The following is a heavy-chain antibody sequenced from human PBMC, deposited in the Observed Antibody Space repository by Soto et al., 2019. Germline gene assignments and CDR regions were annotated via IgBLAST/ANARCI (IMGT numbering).Heavy chain of an antibody. CDR3: ARLTYDILTGYAYYFDY. CDR1: GGSISSSSYY. J-gene: IGHJ4*02. D-gene: IGHD3-9*01. CDR2: IYYSGST. Sequence: QLQLQESGPGLVKPSETLSLTCTVSGGSISSSSYYWGWIRQPPGKGLEWIGSIYYSGSTYYNPSLKSRVTISVDTSKNQFSLKLSSVTAADTAVYYCARLTYDILTGYAYYFDYWGQGTLVTVSS. V-gene: IGHV4-39*01.